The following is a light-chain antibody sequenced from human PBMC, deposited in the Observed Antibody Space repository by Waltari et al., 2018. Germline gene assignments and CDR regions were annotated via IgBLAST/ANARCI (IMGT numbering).Light chain of an antibody. CDR1: LSDVVGFNF. CDR2: GVD. J-gene: IGLJ3*02. Sequence: QSALTQSASVPGSPGQTITLSCTGTLSDVVGFNFVSWYQQLPGKPPKLLIYGVDQRPSGVSLRFSGSKSANTATLTISGLQPEDEGDYFCSSYTARSTLVFGGGTKLTVL. CDR3: SSYTARSTLV. V-gene: IGLV2-14*01.